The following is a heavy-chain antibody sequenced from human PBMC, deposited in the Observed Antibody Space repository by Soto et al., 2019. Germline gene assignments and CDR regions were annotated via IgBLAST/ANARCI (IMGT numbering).Heavy chain of an antibody. D-gene: IGHD6-13*01. CDR2: IYPGDSDT. CDR3: ARQAAAGKYYYAMDF. J-gene: IGHJ6*02. CDR1: GYSFTTYW. V-gene: IGHV5-51*01. Sequence: PGESLKISCKGSGYSFTTYWIGWVRQMPGKGLEGMVIIYPGDSDTRYSPSFQGQVTISADKSINTAYLQWSSLKASDTAIYYCARQAAAGKYYYAMDFWGQGTTVIGTS.